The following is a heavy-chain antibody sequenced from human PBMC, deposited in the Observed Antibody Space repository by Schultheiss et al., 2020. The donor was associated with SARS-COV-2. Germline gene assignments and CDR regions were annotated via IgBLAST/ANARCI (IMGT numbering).Heavy chain of an antibody. D-gene: IGHD6-6*01. J-gene: IGHJ4*02. V-gene: IGHV3-48*02. CDR3: ATNREYSSSSTYDY. Sequence: GGSLRLSCAASGFAFSTYRMTWVRQAPGKGLDWVSYITSSSSTIYYADSVKGRFTISRDNAKNSLYLQMNSLRDEDTAVYYCATNREYSSSSTYDYWGQGTLVTVSS. CDR2: ITSSSSTI. CDR1: GFAFSTYR.